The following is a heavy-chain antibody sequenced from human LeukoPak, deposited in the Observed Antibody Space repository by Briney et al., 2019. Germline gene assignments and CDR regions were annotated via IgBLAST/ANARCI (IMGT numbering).Heavy chain of an antibody. CDR1: GFTVSSNY. J-gene: IGHJ1*01. V-gene: IGHV3-53*01. D-gene: IGHD6-13*01. CDR3: ARDLGAGYFQH. Sequence: GSLRLSCAASGFTVSSNYMTWVRQAPGKGLEWVLVIYSGDNTHYADSVKGRFTISRDNSKNTLYLQMNSLRAEDTAVYYCARDLGAGYFQHWGQGTLVTVSS. CDR2: IYSGDNT.